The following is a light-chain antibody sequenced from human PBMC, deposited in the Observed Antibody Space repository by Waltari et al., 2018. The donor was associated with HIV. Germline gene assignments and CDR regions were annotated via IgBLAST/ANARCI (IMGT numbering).Light chain of an antibody. V-gene: IGLV3-21*02. Sequence: SYVLTQPPSVSVAPGQTARITCGGDNIGSTGVHWYQKKPSQATVLVVYDDSDRPSGIPERFSGASSWNTATLTISRVEAGDEDDVYCQVWDSSTDLRVFGGGTKLTVL. CDR2: DDS. CDR1: NIGSTG. CDR3: QVWDSSTDLRV. J-gene: IGLJ2*01.